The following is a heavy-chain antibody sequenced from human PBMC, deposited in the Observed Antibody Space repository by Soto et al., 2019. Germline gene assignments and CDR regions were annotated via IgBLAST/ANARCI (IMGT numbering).Heavy chain of an antibody. Sequence: EVPLVESGGGLVKPGGPLRLSCEASGFTFSTSSMNWVRQAPGKGLEWVSSISSTSNYIYYADAVRGRFTISRDNAKNSLFLQMNSLRVEDTAVYYCTEGPEGSGYRWGQGTLVTVSS. J-gene: IGHJ4*02. CDR1: GFTFSTSS. D-gene: IGHD3-22*01. CDR2: ISSTSNYI. V-gene: IGHV3-21*01. CDR3: TEGPEGSGYR.